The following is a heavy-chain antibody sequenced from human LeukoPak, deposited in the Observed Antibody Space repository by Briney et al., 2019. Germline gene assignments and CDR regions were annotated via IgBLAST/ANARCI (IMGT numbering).Heavy chain of an antibody. V-gene: IGHV5-51*01. D-gene: IGHD4-17*01. CDR1: GYSFTSYL. CDR2: IYPGDCGT. Sequence: GESLKISCKGSGYSFTSYLIGLVRQRPGKGLEGMGIIYPGDCGTRYCPYFQGQVTISADTSLSTAYLQCSSLNGSDTAMYYCARPGDYGDYAYAFDIWGQGTMVTVSS. J-gene: IGHJ3*02. CDR3: ARPGDYGDYAYAFDI.